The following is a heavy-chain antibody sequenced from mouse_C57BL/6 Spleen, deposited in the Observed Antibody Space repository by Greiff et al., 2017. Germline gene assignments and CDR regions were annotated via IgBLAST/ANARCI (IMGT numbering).Heavy chain of an antibody. J-gene: IGHJ1*03. Sequence: VQLQQSGPELVKPGASVKISCKASGYSFTDYNMNWVKQSNGKSLEWIGVINPNYGTTSYNQKFKGKATLTVDQSSSTAYMQLNSLTSEDSAVYYCARNYYGSSYGDWYFDVWGTGTTVTVSS. CDR2: INPNYGTT. CDR3: ARNYYGSSYGDWYFDV. V-gene: IGHV1-39*01. CDR1: GYSFTDYN. D-gene: IGHD1-1*01.